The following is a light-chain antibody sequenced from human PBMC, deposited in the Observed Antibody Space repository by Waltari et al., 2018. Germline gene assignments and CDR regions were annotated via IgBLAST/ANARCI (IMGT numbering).Light chain of an antibody. CDR2: DVT. Sequence: QSALTQPRSVSGSPGQSVTVSCSGTRADVGAYDPLSWYQQYPGKAPKVVIYDVTKRPSGIPDRFSGSKSGNTASLTISGLQADDEADYYCCSYAGSYTYVFGSGTKVTVL. V-gene: IGLV2-11*01. CDR1: RADVGAYDP. J-gene: IGLJ1*01. CDR3: CSYAGSYTYV.